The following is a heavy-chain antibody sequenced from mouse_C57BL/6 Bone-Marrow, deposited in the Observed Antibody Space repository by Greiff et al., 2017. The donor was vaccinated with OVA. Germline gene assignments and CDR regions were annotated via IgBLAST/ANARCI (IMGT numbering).Heavy chain of an antibody. Sequence: EVMLVESGGDLVKPGGSLKLSCAASGFTFSSYGMSWVRQTPDKRLEWVATISSGGSYTYYPDSVKGRFTISRDNAKNTLYLQMSSLKSEDTAMYYCARHGNPLDYWGQGTTLTVSS. CDR3: ARHGNPLDY. CDR1: GFTFSSYG. CDR2: ISSGGSYT. V-gene: IGHV5-6*02. J-gene: IGHJ2*01. D-gene: IGHD2-1*01.